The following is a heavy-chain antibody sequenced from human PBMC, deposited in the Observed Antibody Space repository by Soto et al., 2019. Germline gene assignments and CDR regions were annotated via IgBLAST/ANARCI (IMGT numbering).Heavy chain of an antibody. CDR3: AHTRKRNTDWDGGTFHY. CDR2: IYWDDDK. V-gene: IGHV2-5*02. CDR1: GFSLSTSGVG. Sequence: SGPTLVNPTQTLTLTCTFSGFSLSTSGVGVGWIRQPPGKAPECLALIYWDDDKRYSPSLKSRLTITKDTSNNQVVLTMTNMDPVDTATYYCAHTRKRNTDWDGGTFHYWGPGTLVTVSS. D-gene: IGHD3-9*01. J-gene: IGHJ4*02.